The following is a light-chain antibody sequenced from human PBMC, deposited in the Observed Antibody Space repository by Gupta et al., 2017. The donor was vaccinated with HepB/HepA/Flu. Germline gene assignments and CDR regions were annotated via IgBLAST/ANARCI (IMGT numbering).Light chain of an antibody. CDR1: ALPKQY. CDR3: QSADSSGTYVV. V-gene: IGLV3-25*03. J-gene: IGLJ2*01. Sequence: SYELTQPPSVSVYPGQTARITCSVDALPKQYAYWYQQKPGQAPVLVIYKDSERPSGIPERFSGSSSGTTVTLTISGVQAEDEADYDCQSADSSGTYVVFGGGTKLTVL. CDR2: KDS.